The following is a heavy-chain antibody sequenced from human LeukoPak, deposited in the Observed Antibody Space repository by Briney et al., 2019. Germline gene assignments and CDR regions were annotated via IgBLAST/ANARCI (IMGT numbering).Heavy chain of an antibody. J-gene: IGHJ4*02. V-gene: IGHV3-7*01. CDR2: INPDGNKK. Sequence: GGSLRLSCAVSGLTFSSSRMDWVRQAPGKGLEWVARINPDGNKKYSADSVKGRFTISRDNAENSLYLQMNSLRVEDTAFYYCARDLAYSRLDYWGQGMLVTVSS. CDR3: ARDLAYSRLDY. D-gene: IGHD5-18*01. CDR1: GLTFSSSR.